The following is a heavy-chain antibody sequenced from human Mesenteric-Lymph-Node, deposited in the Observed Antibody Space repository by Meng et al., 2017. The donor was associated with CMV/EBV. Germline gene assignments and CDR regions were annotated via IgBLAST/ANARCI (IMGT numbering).Heavy chain of an antibody. CDR2: IYYSGST. Sequence: SETLSLTCTVSGCSVSSGSYYWSWIRQPPGKGLEWIGYIYYSGSTNYNPSLKSRVTISVDTSKNQFSLKLSSVTAADTAVYYCARDSRGGYTVNHYYYYGMDVWGQGTTVTVSS. CDR1: GCSVSSGSYY. J-gene: IGHJ6*02. V-gene: IGHV4-61*01. CDR3: ARDSRGGYTVNHYYYYGMDV. D-gene: IGHD5-24*01.